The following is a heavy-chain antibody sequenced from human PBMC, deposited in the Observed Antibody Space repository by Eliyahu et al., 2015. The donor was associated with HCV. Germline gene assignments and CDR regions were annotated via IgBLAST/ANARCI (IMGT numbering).Heavy chain of an antibody. CDR1: GGSFSGYY. V-gene: IGHV4-34*01. CDR2: INHSGST. D-gene: IGHD2-2*01. J-gene: IGHJ5*02. Sequence: QVQLQXWGAGLLKPSETLSLTCAVXGGSFSGYYWSWIRQPPGKGLEWIGEINHSGSTNYNPSLKSRVTISVDTSKNQFSLKLSSVTAADTAVYYCARASSRYQLLLGWFDPWGQGTLVTVSS. CDR3: ARASSRYQLLLGWFDP.